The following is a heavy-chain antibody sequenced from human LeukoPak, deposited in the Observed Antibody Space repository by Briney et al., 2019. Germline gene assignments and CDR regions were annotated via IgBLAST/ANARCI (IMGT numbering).Heavy chain of an antibody. Sequence: PGRSLTLSCAASGFTFSNYGMHWVRQAPGKGLEWVAVIWFDGSIKYYADSVKGRFTISRDNSKNTLYLQMNSLRAEDTALYYCASAAGPFDNWGQGTLVTVSS. J-gene: IGHJ4*02. V-gene: IGHV3-33*01. CDR2: IWFDGSIK. D-gene: IGHD6-19*01. CDR3: ASAAGPFDN. CDR1: GFTFSNYG.